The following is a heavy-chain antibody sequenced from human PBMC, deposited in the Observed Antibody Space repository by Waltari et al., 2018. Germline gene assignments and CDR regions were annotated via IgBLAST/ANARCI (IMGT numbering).Heavy chain of an antibody. V-gene: IGHV4-39*07. Sequence: QLQLQESGPGLVKPSEPLSLTCTVSGGSISSSSYYWGWIRQPPGKGLEWIGSIYYSGSTYYNPSLKSRVTISVDTSKNQFSLKLSSVTAADTAVYYCARDAYDFWSGYPYYMDVWGKGTTVTISS. D-gene: IGHD3-3*01. J-gene: IGHJ6*03. CDR3: ARDAYDFWSGYPYYMDV. CDR2: IYYSGST. CDR1: GGSISSSSYY.